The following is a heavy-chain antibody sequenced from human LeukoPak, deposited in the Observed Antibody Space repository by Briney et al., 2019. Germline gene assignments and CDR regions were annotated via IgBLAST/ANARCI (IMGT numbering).Heavy chain of an antibody. CDR3: ARRSPYSSSSEGFDY. Sequence: GGSLRLSCAASGFTFNSYGMHWVRQAPGKGLEWVAVIWYDGSNKYYADSVKGRFTISRDNSKNTLYLQMNSLRAEDTAVYYCARRSPYSSSSEGFDYWGQGTLVTVSS. CDR1: GFTFNSYG. D-gene: IGHD6-6*01. V-gene: IGHV3-33*01. CDR2: IWYDGSNK. J-gene: IGHJ4*02.